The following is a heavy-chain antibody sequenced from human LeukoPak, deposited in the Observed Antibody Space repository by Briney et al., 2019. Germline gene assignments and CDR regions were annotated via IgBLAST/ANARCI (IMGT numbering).Heavy chain of an antibody. V-gene: IGHV4-59*08. CDR3: ARWYYSGWAFDY. J-gene: IGHJ4*02. CDR2: IHDSGST. D-gene: IGHD6-19*01. CDR1: GGXISSYY. Sequence: SETLSLTCSVSGGXISSYYWNWNRQPPGKGLEWIGYIHDSGSTKYNPSLKSRVTISVETSKNQFSLKLSSVTAADTAVYYCARWYYSGWAFDYWGQGTLVTGSS.